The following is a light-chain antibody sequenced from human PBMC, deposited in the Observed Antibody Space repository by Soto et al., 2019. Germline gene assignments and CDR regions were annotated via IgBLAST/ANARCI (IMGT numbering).Light chain of an antibody. Sequence: EIVMTQSPATLSVSPGERATLSCRASQSAGNFLAWYQQKPGQAPRLLIYGASSRATGIPDRFSGSGSGTDFTLTISRLEPEDFAVYYCQQYGSSLWTFGQGTKVDIK. CDR3: QQYGSSLWT. CDR2: GAS. CDR1: QSAGNF. V-gene: IGKV3-20*01. J-gene: IGKJ1*01.